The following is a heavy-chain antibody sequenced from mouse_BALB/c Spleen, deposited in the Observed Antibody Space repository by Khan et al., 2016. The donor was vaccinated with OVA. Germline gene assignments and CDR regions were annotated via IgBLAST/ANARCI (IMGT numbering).Heavy chain of an antibody. D-gene: IGHD1-1*01. J-gene: IGHJ3*01. Sequence: QVQLKESGAELAKPGASVKMSCKASGYTFTKYWMHWVKQRPGQGLEWIGYINPSTGYTKYNQKFKDKATLTADKSSSTAYMQLSSLTSEDSAVYYCVNHGSSSAWFTYWGQGTLVTVSA. CDR3: VNHGSSSAWFTY. CDR1: GYTFTKYW. V-gene: IGHV1-7*01. CDR2: INPSTGYT.